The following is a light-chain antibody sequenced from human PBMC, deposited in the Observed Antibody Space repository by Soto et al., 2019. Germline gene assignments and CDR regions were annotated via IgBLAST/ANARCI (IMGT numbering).Light chain of an antibody. CDR3: SSYARSSTLVV. CDR1: SSDIGGYNY. CDR2: DVI. V-gene: IGLV2-14*03. Sequence: QPVLTQPASVSGSPGQSITISCTGTSSDIGGYNYVSWYQQHPGKAPKLMIYDVINRPSGISNRFSGSKSGNTASLTISGLQAEDEADYYCSSYARSSTLVVFGGGTKLTVL. J-gene: IGLJ2*01.